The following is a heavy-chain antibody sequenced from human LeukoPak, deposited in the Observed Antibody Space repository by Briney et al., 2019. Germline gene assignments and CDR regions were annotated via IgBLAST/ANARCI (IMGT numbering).Heavy chain of an antibody. CDR3: VRDVHNWNDDY. J-gene: IGHJ4*02. Sequence: GASVKVSCKASGYTFTSYGISWVRQAPGQGLEWLGWINPNSGDTLYPQKFQGRVTLTRDTSISTAYMDLNRLTSDDTAVYYCVRDVHNWNDDYWGQGTLVTVSS. CDR2: INPNSGDT. V-gene: IGHV1-2*02. D-gene: IGHD1-1*01. CDR1: GYTFTSYG.